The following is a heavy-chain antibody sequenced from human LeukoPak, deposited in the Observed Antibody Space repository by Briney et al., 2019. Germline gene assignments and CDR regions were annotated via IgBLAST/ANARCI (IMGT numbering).Heavy chain of an antibody. V-gene: IGHV3-43*02. CDR1: GFTFDDYA. J-gene: IGHJ5*02. CDR2: ISGDGGST. CDR3: AKGDPGYSSGWYWFDP. D-gene: IGHD6-19*01. Sequence: GGSLRLSWAASGFTFDDYAMHWVRQAPGKGLEWVSLISGDGGSTYYADSVKGRFTISRDNSKNSLYLQMNSLRTEDTALYYCAKGDPGYSSGWYWFDPWGQGTLVTVSS.